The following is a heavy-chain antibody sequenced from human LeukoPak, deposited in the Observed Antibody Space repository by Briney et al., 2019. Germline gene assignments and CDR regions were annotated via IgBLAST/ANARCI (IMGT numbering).Heavy chain of an antibody. Sequence: GGSLRLSCAASGFTFSSYAMSWVRQAPGKGLEWVSAISGSGGSTYYADSVKGRFTISRDNSKNTLHLQMNSLRAEDTAVYYCARVTIFGVVTVGAGYFDYWGQGTLVTVSS. CDR3: ARVTIFGVVTVGAGYFDY. J-gene: IGHJ4*02. CDR1: GFTFSSYA. D-gene: IGHD3-3*01. V-gene: IGHV3-23*01. CDR2: ISGSGGST.